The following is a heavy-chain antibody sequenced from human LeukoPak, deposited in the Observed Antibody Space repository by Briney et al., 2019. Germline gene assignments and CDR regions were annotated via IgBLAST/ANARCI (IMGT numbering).Heavy chain of an antibody. D-gene: IGHD3-22*01. CDR2: IYYSGST. CDR3: AGSEDYYDSSGYGY. Sequence: SETLSLTCTVSGYSINSGYYWGWIRQPPGKGLEWIGSIYYSGSTYYNPSLKSRVTISVDTSKNQFSLKLSSVTAADTAVYYCAGSEDYYDSSGYGYWGQGTLVTVSS. CDR1: GYSINSGYY. V-gene: IGHV4-38-2*02. J-gene: IGHJ4*02.